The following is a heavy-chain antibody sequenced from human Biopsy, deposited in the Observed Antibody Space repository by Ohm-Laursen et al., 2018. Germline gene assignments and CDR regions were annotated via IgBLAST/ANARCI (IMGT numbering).Heavy chain of an antibody. V-gene: IGHV4-34*01. D-gene: IGHD3-22*01. CDR3: VRGVDYYDPYHYYALDV. Sequence: GTLSLTCPVYGESFNGYYWSWIRQTPGKGLEWIGEINHSGRTNYNPALKSRVTISVNTSKNQFSLKVRSVTAADTAVYYCVRGVDYYDPYHYYALDVWGQGTTVTVSS. CDR2: INHSGRT. J-gene: IGHJ6*02. CDR1: GESFNGYY.